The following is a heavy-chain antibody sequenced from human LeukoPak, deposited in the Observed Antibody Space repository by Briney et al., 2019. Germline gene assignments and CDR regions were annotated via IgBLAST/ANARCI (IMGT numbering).Heavy chain of an antibody. D-gene: IGHD3-10*02. CDR3: AELGITMIGGV. CDR1: GFTFSNE. V-gene: IGHV3-48*03. Sequence: SGGSLRLSCAASGFTFSNEMNWVRQAPGKGLEWVSYISSSGSTIYYADSVKGRFTISRDSAKNSLHLQMNSLRAEGTAVYYCAELGITMIGGVWGKGTTVTISS. J-gene: IGHJ6*04. CDR2: ISSSGSTI.